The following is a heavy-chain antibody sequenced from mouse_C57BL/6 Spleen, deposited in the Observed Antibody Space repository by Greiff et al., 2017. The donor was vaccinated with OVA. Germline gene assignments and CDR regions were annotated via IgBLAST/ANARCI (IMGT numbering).Heavy chain of an antibody. CDR1: GFTFSDYG. J-gene: IGHJ4*01. CDR3: ARPNWDRYYAMDY. V-gene: IGHV5-17*01. CDR2: ISSGSSTI. Sequence: EVKLVESGGGLVKPGGSLKLSCAASGFTFSDYGMHWVRQAPEKGLEWVAYISSGSSTIYYADTVKGRFTISRDNAKNTLFLQMTSLRSEDTAMYYCARPNWDRYYAMDYWGQGTSVTVSS. D-gene: IGHD4-1*01.